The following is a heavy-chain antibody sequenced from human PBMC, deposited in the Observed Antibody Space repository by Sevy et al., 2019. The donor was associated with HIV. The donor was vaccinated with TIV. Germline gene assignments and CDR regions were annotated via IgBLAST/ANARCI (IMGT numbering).Heavy chain of an antibody. Sequence: SETLSLTCTVSGGSISSGGYYWSWIRQHPGKGLEWIGYIYYSGSTYYNPSLKSRVTISVDTSKNQFSLKLSSVTAADTAVYYCARWGPGGNAVDYSGQGTLVTVSS. CDR3: ARWGPGGNAVDY. J-gene: IGHJ4*02. CDR1: GGSISSGGYY. D-gene: IGHD2-15*01. CDR2: IYYSGST. V-gene: IGHV4-31*03.